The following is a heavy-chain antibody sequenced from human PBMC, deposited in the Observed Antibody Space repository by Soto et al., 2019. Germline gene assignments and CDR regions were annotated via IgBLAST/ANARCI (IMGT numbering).Heavy chain of an antibody. D-gene: IGHD1-26*01. Sequence: LGESLKISCKSSGYSFTKYWMGWVRQMPGKGLEWMGIIDPGDSDTRYSPSFQGQVTISADKSISTAYLQWSSLKASGPAMYYCARENQHSGSYYFDYWGQGTPVTVSS. CDR2: IDPGDSDT. J-gene: IGHJ4*02. CDR1: GYSFTKYW. CDR3: ARENQHSGSYYFDY. V-gene: IGHV5-51*01.